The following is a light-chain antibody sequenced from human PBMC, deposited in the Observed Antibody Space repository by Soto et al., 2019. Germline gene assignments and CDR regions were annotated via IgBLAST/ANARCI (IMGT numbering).Light chain of an antibody. CDR2: KAS. J-gene: IGKJ1*01. CDR1: ESISSW. Sequence: DIQMTQSPSTLSASVGDRVTITCRASESISSWLAWYQQKPGKAPKLLIYKASSLESGVPSRFSGSGSGTEFTLTSGSLQPDDFATYYCQQYKSYSKTFGQGTKVEIK. CDR3: QQYKSYSKT. V-gene: IGKV1-5*03.